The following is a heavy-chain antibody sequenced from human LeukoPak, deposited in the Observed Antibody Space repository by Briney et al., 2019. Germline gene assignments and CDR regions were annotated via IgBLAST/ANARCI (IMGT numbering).Heavy chain of an antibody. D-gene: IGHD4-17*01. J-gene: IGHJ4*02. Sequence: GGSLRLSCAASGFTVSSDYMSWVRQAPGKGLEWVSVIYSGGSTYYADSVKGRFTISRDNSKNTLYLQMNSLRAEDTALYYCAKDIRPQGYGDSSGGVDYWGQGTLVTVSS. CDR3: AKDIRPQGYGDSSGGVDY. CDR1: GFTVSSDY. V-gene: IGHV3-53*05. CDR2: IYSGGST.